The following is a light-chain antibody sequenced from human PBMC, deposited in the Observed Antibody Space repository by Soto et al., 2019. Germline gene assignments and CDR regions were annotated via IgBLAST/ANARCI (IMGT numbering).Light chain of an antibody. Sequence: DIQMTQSPSSLSASVGDRVTIACRASQSIAGYLNWYQQKPGKAPKLLIYAASSLQSGVPSRFSGSGSGTDFTLTISSLQPEDFATYYCQQSYSTPRTFDQGTKVEIK. CDR3: QQSYSTPRT. J-gene: IGKJ1*01. V-gene: IGKV1-39*01. CDR2: AAS. CDR1: QSIAGY.